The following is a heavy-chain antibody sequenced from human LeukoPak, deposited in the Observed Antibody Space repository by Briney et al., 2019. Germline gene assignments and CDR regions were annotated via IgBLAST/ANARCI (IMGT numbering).Heavy chain of an antibody. D-gene: IGHD2-2*01. V-gene: IGHV1-18*01. CDR2: ISAYNGNT. CDR1: GYTFTSYG. J-gene: IGHJ3*02. CDR3: ARDCSSTSCYTNDAFDI. Sequence: ASVKVSCKASGYTFTSYGISWVRQAPGQGLEWMGWISAYNGNTNYAQKLQGRVTMTTDTSTSTAYMELRSLRSEDTAVYYCARDCSSTSCYTNDAFDIWGQGTMVTVSS.